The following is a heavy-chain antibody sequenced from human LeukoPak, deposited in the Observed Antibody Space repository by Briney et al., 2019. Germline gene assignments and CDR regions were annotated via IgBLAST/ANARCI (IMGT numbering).Heavy chain of an antibody. CDR1: GFTFSGSA. V-gene: IGHV3-48*03. D-gene: IGHD5-24*01. CDR3: ATPPWVATNFDY. CDR2: ISSSGSTI. Sequence: GGSLRLSCAASGFTFSGSAMLWVRQASGKGLEWVSYISSSGSTIYYADSVKGRFTISRDNAKNSLYLQMNSLRAEGTAVYYCATPPWVATNFDYWDQGTLVTVSS. J-gene: IGHJ4*02.